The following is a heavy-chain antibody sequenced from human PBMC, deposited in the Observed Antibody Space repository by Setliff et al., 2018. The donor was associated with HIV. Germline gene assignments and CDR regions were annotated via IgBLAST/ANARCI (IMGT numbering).Heavy chain of an antibody. J-gene: IGHJ3*02. CDR2: IHYSGST. CDR3: ARGLRHTWLFEVSHDAFDI. CDR1: GGSINSGTYY. D-gene: IGHD2-21*01. Sequence: SETLSLTCTVSGGSINSGTYYWGWIRQSPRKGLEWIGSIHYSGSTYYKPSLKSRVTISLDTSKNQFSLKLTSVTAADSAMYYCARGLRHTWLFEVSHDAFDIWGQGTLVTVSS. V-gene: IGHV4-39*07.